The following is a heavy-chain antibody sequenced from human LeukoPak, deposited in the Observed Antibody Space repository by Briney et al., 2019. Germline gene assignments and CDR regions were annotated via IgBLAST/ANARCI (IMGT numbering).Heavy chain of an antibody. CDR1: GFTFSSYA. Sequence: AGGSLRLSCAASGFTFSSYAMHWVRPAPGKGLEWVSVISFDGSHKYSADSVKGRFTISRDNSKNTLYLQMNSLRAEDTAVYYCARDGRAAAGTYYYGLDVWGQGTTVTVSS. D-gene: IGHD6-13*01. CDR2: ISFDGSHK. V-gene: IGHV3-30*04. J-gene: IGHJ6*02. CDR3: ARDGRAAAGTYYYGLDV.